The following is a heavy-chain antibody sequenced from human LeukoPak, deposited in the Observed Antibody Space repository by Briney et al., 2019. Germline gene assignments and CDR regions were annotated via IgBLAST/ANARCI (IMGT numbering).Heavy chain of an antibody. CDR1: GFTFSSYG. CDR2: ISYDGSNK. CDR3: AKDGQEVLPYYYGMDV. J-gene: IGHJ6*02. V-gene: IGHV3-30*18. Sequence: GGSLRLSCAASGFTFSSYGMHWVRQAPGKGLXXXXVISYDGSNKYYADSVKGRFTISRDNSKNTLYLQMNSLRAEDTAVYYCAKDGQEVLPYYYGMDVWGQGTTVTVSS.